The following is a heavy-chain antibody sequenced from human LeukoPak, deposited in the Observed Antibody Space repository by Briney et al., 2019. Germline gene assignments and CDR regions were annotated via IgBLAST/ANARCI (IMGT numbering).Heavy chain of an antibody. CDR3: ARETLVYGSGRTYYFDY. Sequence: WASVKVSCKASGYTFTSYDINWVRQATGQGLEWMGWMNPNSGNTVYAQKFQGRVTSTMNTSIGTAYMDLASLSTEDTAGDYCARETLVYGSGRTYYFDYWGQGTLVTVSS. D-gene: IGHD3-10*01. V-gene: IGHV1-8*03. CDR2: MNPNSGNT. J-gene: IGHJ4*02. CDR1: GYTFTSYD.